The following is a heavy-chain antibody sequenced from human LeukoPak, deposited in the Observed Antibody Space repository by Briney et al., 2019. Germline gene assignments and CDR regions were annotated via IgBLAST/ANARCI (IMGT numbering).Heavy chain of an antibody. D-gene: IGHD6-19*01. J-gene: IGHJ4*02. CDR3: ARDVGSGWYYFDY. V-gene: IGHV1-2*06. CDR1: GYTFTGYY. CDR2: INPNSGGT. Sequence: GASVRVSCKASGYTFTGYYMHWVRQAPGQGLEWMGRINPNSGGTNYAQKFQGRVTMTRDTSISTAYMELSRLRSDDTAVYYCARDVGSGWYYFDYWGQGTLVTVSP.